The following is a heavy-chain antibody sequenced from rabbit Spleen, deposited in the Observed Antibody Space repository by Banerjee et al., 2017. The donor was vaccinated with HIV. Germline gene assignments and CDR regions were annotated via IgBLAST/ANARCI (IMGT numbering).Heavy chain of an antibody. CDR2: IYGGDVSTT. CDR1: GFSFSSSYY. V-gene: IGHV1S40*01. Sequence: QSLEESGGGLVQPEGSLTLTCTASGFSFSSSYYMCWVRQAPGKGLEWIACIYGGDVSTTYYANWVKGRFTISRDSSTTVTLQMTSLTAADTATYFCARRGRNADDGDYGALNLWGPGTLVTVS. CDR3: ARRGRNADDGDYGALNL. J-gene: IGHJ4*01. D-gene: IGHD2-1*01.